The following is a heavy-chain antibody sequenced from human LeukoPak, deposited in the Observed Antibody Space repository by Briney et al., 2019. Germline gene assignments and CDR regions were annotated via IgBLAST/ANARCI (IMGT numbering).Heavy chain of an antibody. Sequence: GRSLRLSCAASGFTFSSCGMHWVRQAPGKGLEWVAVISYDGSNKYYADSVKGRFTISRDNSKNTLYLQMNSLRAEDTAVYYCATNGPGKSRYFDYWGQGTLVTVSS. CDR1: GFTFSSCG. V-gene: IGHV3-30*03. J-gene: IGHJ4*02. D-gene: IGHD2-8*01. CDR2: ISYDGSNK. CDR3: ATNGPGKSRYFDY.